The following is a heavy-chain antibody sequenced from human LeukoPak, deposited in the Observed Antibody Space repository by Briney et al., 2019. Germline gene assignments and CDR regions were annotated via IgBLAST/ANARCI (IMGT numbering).Heavy chain of an antibody. Sequence: ASVKVSCKASGYTFTSYYMHWVRQAPGQGLEWMGIINPSGGSTSYAQKFQGRVTMTRDTSTSTDYMELSSLRSDDTAVYFCARDTSEGDYAWWFDPWGQGTLVTVAS. V-gene: IGHV1-46*01. J-gene: IGHJ5*02. CDR3: ARDTSEGDYAWWFDP. CDR2: INPSGGST. D-gene: IGHD3-16*01. CDR1: GYTFTSYY.